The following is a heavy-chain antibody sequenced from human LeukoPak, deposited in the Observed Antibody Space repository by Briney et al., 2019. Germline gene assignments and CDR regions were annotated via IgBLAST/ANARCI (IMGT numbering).Heavy chain of an antibody. CDR1: GFTFSSYS. CDR2: ISSSSSYI. J-gene: IGHJ6*02. Sequence: PGGSLRLSCAASGFTFSSYSMNWVRQAPGKGLEWVSSISSSSSYIYYADSVKGRFTISRDNAKNSLYLQMNSLRAEDTALYYCAKDSGYSYGYGMDVWGQGTTVTVSS. D-gene: IGHD5-18*01. CDR3: AKDSGYSYGYGMDV. V-gene: IGHV3-21*04.